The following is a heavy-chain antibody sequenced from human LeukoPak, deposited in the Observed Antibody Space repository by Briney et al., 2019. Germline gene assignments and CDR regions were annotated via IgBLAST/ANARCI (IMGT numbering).Heavy chain of an antibody. D-gene: IGHD2-8*01. CDR1: GGSISSDY. J-gene: IGHJ3*02. Sequence: KSSETLSLTCTVSGGSISSDYWSWIRQPPGKGLEWIGYIYYRGSTNYNPSLKSRVAISVDTSKNQCSLKLSSVTTADTAVYYCTRSTNLEAFDIWGQGTMVTVSS. CDR2: IYYRGST. CDR3: TRSTNLEAFDI. V-gene: IGHV4-59*01.